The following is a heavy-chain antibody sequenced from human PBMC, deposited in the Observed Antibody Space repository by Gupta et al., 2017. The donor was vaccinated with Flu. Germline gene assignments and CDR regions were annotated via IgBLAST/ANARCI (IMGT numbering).Heavy chain of an antibody. D-gene: IGHD3-3*01. CDR2: ISSSGSTI. Sequence: EVQLVESGGGLVQPGGSLRLSCAASAFTFSSYALNWVRQAPGKGLEWVSYISSSGSTIYYADSVKGRFTISRDNAKNSLYLQMNSPRAEDTAVYYCARYPYDFGSGYSGYYGMDVWGQGTTVPVSS. V-gene: IGHV3-48*03. J-gene: IGHJ6*02. CDR3: ARYPYDFGSGYSGYYGMDV. CDR1: AFTFSSYA.